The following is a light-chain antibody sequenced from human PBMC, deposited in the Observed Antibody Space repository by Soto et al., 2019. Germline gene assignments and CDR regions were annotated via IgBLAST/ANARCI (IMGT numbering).Light chain of an antibody. CDR3: QQYYSFPWT. CDR2: AAS. CDR1: QGIRSA. Sequence: AIQVTQSPSSLSASVGDRVTITCRTSQGIRSALGWYQQKPGKVPKLLIYAASTLQSGVPSRFSGSGSGTDFTLTISCLQSEDFATYYCQQYYSFPWTFGQGTKVEIK. V-gene: IGKV1-13*02. J-gene: IGKJ1*01.